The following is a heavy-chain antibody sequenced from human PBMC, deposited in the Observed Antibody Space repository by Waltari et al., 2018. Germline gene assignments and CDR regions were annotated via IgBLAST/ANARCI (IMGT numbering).Heavy chain of an antibody. D-gene: IGHD3-22*01. V-gene: IGHV3-53*01. CDR3: ASTGYYYDSSGYYHQYYFDY. J-gene: IGHJ4*02. CDR2: SYSGGST. CDR1: GFTVSSNY. Sequence: EVQLVESGGGLIQPGGSLRLSCAASGFTVSSNYMSWVQAPGKGLEWVSVSYSGGSTYYAYSVKGRFTISRDNAKNSLYLQMNSLRAEDTAVYYCASTGYYYDSSGYYHQYYFDYWGQGTLVTVSS.